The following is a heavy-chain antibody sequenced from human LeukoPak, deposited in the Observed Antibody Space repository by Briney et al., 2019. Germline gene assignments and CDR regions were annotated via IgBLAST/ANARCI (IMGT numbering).Heavy chain of an antibody. CDR1: GFTFSSYG. D-gene: IGHD5-24*01. CDR3: ANLMGYYNYYYMDV. V-gene: IGHV3-30*02. CDR2: IRYDGSNK. J-gene: IGHJ6*03. Sequence: GGSLRLSCAASGFTFSSYGMHWVRQAPGKGLEWVAFIRYDGSNKYYADSVKGRFTVSRDNSKNTLYLQMNSLRAEDTAVYYCANLMGYYNYYYMDVWGKGTTVTISS.